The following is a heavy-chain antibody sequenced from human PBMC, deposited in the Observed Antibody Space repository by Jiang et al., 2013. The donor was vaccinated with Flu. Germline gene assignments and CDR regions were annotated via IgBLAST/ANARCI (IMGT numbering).Heavy chain of an antibody. CDR1: EYKFTNYW. CDR3: ARVVGSGGWVWFDP. V-gene: IGHV5-10-1*01. CDR2: IDPSDSYT. J-gene: IGHJ5*02. D-gene: IGHD6-19*01. Sequence: GAEVKKPGESLRISCKVSEYKFTNYWISWVRQMPGKGLEWMGRIDPSDSYTDYSPSFQGHVTISTDQSISTAYLQWSSLEASDNAMYYCARVVGSGGWVWFDPWGQGTLVIVSS.